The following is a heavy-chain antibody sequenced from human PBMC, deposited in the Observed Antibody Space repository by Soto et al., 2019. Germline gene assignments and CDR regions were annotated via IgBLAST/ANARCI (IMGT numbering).Heavy chain of an antibody. CDR3: ASAAPTPSYSSSWYRLYYGMDV. D-gene: IGHD6-13*01. CDR1: GYTFTSYY. J-gene: IGHJ6*02. CDR2: INPSGGST. Sequence: QVQLVQSGAEVKKPGASVKVSCKASGYTFTSYYMHCVRQAPGQGLEWMGIINPSGGSTSYAQKFRGRVTMTRDTSTSTVYMELSSLRSEDTAVYYCASAAPTPSYSSSWYRLYYGMDVWGQGTTVTVSS. V-gene: IGHV1-46*01.